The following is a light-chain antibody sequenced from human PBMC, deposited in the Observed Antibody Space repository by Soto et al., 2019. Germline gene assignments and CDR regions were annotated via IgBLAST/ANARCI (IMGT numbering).Light chain of an antibody. Sequence: EVIMTQSPATLSVSPGVRVTLSCRASQSVSTKLAWYQQKPGQAPRLLIYGATTRAIGIPARFSGSGSGTAFTLTITRLQSEDFAIYYCQQYDNWPPYTFGQGTKLEIK. V-gene: IGKV3-15*01. CDR3: QQYDNWPPYT. J-gene: IGKJ2*01. CDR1: QSVSTK. CDR2: GAT.